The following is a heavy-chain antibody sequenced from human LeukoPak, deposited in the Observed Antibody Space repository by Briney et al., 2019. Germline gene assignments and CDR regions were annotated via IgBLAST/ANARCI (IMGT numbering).Heavy chain of an antibody. D-gene: IGHD4-17*01. J-gene: IGHJ6*04. V-gene: IGHV1-69*06. CDR3: ASYYGDYPSYYYGMDV. CDR1: GGTFSSYA. CDR2: IIPIFGTA. Sequence: GASVKVSCKASGGTFSSYAISWVRQAPGQGLEWMGGIIPIFGTANYAQKFQARVTIAADKSTSTAYMELSSLRSEDTAVYYCASYYGDYPSYYYGMDVWGKGTTVTVSS.